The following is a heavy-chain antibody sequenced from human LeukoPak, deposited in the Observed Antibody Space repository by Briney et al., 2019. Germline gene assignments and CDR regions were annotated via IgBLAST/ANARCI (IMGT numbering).Heavy chain of an antibody. J-gene: IGHJ4*02. V-gene: IGHV3-7*01. D-gene: IGHD5-12*01. CDR1: GFTFSSYW. Sequence: PGGSLRLSCVASGFTFSSYWMNWVRQAPGKGLEWVANIKQDGSEKYYVDSVKGRFTISRDNAKNSLYLQMNSLRAEDTAIYYCVGGSGYWGLGTLVTVSS. CDR3: VGGSGY. CDR2: IKQDGSEK.